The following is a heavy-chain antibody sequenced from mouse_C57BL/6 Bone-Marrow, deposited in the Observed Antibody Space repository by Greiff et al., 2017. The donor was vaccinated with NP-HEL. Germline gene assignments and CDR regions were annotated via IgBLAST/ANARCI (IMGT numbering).Heavy chain of an antibody. CDR2: IFPGSGST. CDR3: ARDRLITRVPPWYFDV. J-gene: IGHJ1*03. V-gene: IGHV1-9*01. CDR1: GYTFTGYW. D-gene: IGHD1-1*01. Sequence: QVHLQQSGAELVKPGASVKLSCKASGYTFTGYWIDWVKQRPGHGLEWIGEIFPGSGSTNYNEKFKGKATFTADTSSNTAYMQLSSLTTEDSAIYYCARDRLITRVPPWYFDVWGTGTTVTVSS.